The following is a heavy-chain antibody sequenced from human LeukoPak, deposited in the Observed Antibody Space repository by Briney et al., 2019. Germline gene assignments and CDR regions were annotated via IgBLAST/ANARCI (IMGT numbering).Heavy chain of an antibody. CDR1: GGSFSGYY. CDR2: INHSGST. V-gene: IGHV4-34*01. J-gene: IGHJ6*03. Sequence: SETLSLTCAVYGGSFSGYYWSWIRQPPGKGLEWIGEINHSGSTNYNPSLKSRVTISVDTSKNQFSLKLSSVTAADTAVYYCARNYSPRGGYYYYYYMDVWGKGTTVTVSS. D-gene: IGHD2-21*01. CDR3: ARNYSPRGGYYYYYYMDV.